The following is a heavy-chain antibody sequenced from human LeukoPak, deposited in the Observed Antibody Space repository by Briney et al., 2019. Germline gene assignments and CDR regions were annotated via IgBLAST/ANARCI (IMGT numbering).Heavy chain of an antibody. D-gene: IGHD7-27*01. J-gene: IGHJ4*02. CDR3: AKDGGLWVSAHWGDS. CDR2: ITTSDGNT. CDR1: GFTFSSYT. Sequence: PGGSLRLPCAASGFTFSSYTMSWVRQAPGKGLEWVSTITTSDGNTYYADSVKGRFTVSRVNSKNTLFLQMNSLRAEDTAVYYCAKDGGLWVSAHWGDSWGRGTLVTVSS. V-gene: IGHV3-23*01.